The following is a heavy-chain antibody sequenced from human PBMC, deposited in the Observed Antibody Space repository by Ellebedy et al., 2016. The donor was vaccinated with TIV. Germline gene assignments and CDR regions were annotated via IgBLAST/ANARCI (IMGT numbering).Heavy chain of an antibody. CDR3: ARGFRRFGESDFDY. J-gene: IGHJ4*02. CDR1: GSTFGYLT. Sequence: PGGSLRLSCTVSGSTFGYLTINWVRQAPGKGLEWVSAISGAGAVYYADSVKGRFTISRDNSKNTLFLQMNSLRAEDTAVYYCARGFRRFGESDFDYWGQGTQVTVSS. D-gene: IGHD3-10*01. V-gene: IGHV3-23*01. CDR2: ISGAGAV.